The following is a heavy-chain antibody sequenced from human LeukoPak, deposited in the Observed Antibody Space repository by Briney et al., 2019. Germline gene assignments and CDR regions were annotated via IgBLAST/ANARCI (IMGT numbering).Heavy chain of an antibody. CDR3: SKDPNGDYVGAFDM. V-gene: IGHV3-23*01. Sequence: RGSLRLSCVASGLTFSNYAMTWVRQTPGKGLEWVSSISGSGDGTSYADSVKGRFTLSRDNSKNTLFLHMDSLRADDTAVYYCSKDPNGDYVGAFDMWGPGTMVTVSS. CDR2: ISGSGDGT. CDR1: GLTFSNYA. D-gene: IGHD4-17*01. J-gene: IGHJ3*02.